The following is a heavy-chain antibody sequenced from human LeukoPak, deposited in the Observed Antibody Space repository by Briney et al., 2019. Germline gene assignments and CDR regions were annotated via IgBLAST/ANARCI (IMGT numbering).Heavy chain of an antibody. D-gene: IGHD3-22*01. Sequence: SETLSLTCAVYGGSFSGYYWSWIRQPPGKGLEWIGEINHSGSTNYNPSLKSRVTISVATSKNQFSLKLSSVTAADTAVYYCAPTYYYDSSGPNWGQGTLVTVSS. V-gene: IGHV4-34*01. J-gene: IGHJ4*02. CDR1: GGSFSGYY. CDR2: INHSGST. CDR3: APTYYYDSSGPN.